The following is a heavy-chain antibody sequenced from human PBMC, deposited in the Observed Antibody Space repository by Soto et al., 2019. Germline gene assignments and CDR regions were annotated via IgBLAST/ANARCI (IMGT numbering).Heavy chain of an antibody. CDR1: GGTFSSYA. CDR3: ARFGYSSSWYVAYYYYGMDV. CDR2: IIPIFGTA. D-gene: IGHD6-13*01. V-gene: IGHV1-69*13. Sequence: SVKVSCKASGGTFSSYAISWVRQAPGQGLEWMGGIIPIFGTANYAQKFQGRVTITADESTSTAYMELSNLRSEDTAVYYCARFGYSSSWYVAYYYYGMDVWGQGTTVTVSS. J-gene: IGHJ6*02.